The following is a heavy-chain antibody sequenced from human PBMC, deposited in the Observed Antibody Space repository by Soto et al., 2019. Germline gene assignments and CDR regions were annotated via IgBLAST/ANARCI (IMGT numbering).Heavy chain of an antibody. V-gene: IGHV3-23*01. D-gene: IGHD6-19*01. CDR3: AKLERGWYAGVGYFDY. Sequence: GGSLRLSCAASGFTFSSYAMSWVRQAPGKGLEWVSAISGSGGSTYYADSVKGRFTISRDNSKNTLYLQMNSLRAEDTAVYYCAKLERGWYAGVGYFDYWGQGTLVTVSS. CDR2: ISGSGGST. J-gene: IGHJ4*02. CDR1: GFTFSSYA.